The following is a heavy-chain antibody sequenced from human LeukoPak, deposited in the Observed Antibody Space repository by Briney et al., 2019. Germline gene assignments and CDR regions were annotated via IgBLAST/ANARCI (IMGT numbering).Heavy chain of an antibody. J-gene: IGHJ3*02. CDR1: GVTYITTL. CDR2: IKQDGSEK. CDR3: AIFSPDLGSPGTFHS. Sequence: PRGSLRLSCAAPGVTYITTLISWVRRAPGKGLEWVANIKQDGSEKYYVDSVKGRFTISRDNAKNSLYLQMNSLRAEDTAVYYCAIFSPDLGSPGTFHSWGQGRMVTVSS. D-gene: IGHD3-16*01. V-gene: IGHV3-7*01.